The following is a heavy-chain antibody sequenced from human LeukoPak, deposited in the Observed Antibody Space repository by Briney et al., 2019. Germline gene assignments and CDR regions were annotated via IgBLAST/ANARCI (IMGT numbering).Heavy chain of an antibody. D-gene: IGHD3-22*01. CDR2: INHSGST. Sequence: PSETLSLTCAVSGGSFSGYYWSWIRQPPGKGLEWIGEINHSGSTNYNPSLKSRVTISVDTSKNQFSLKLSSVTAADTAVYYCARFKDLSRSSSGYRLNWFDPWGQGTLVTVSS. J-gene: IGHJ5*02. V-gene: IGHV4-34*01. CDR1: GGSFSGYY. CDR3: ARFKDLSRSSSGYRLNWFDP.